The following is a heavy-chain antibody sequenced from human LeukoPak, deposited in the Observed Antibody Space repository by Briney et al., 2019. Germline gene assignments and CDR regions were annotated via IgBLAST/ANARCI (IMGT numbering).Heavy chain of an antibody. D-gene: IGHD2-21*02. V-gene: IGHV3-30*04. CDR3: ARAIPSPYCGGDCYSGAFDY. Sequence: PGRSLRLSCAASGFTFSSYAMHWVRQAPGKGLEWVAVISYDGSNKYYADSVKGRFTISRDNSKNTLYLQMNSLSAEDTAVYYCARAIPSPYCGGDCYSGAFDYWGQGTLVTVSS. CDR2: ISYDGSNK. J-gene: IGHJ4*02. CDR1: GFTFSSYA.